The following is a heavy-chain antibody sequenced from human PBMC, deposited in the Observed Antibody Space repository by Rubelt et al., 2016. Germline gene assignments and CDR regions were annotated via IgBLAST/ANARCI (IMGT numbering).Heavy chain of an antibody. J-gene: IGHJ4*02. Sequence: RGRFTISRDNSKNSLYLQMNSLRAEDTAVYYCARVRYYDSSGSFDYWGQGTLVTVSS. D-gene: IGHD3-22*01. CDR3: ARVRYYDSSGSFDY. V-gene: IGHV3-48*01.